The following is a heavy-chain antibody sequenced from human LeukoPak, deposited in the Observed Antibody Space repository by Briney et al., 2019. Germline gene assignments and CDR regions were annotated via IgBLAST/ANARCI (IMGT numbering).Heavy chain of an antibody. V-gene: IGHV3-23*01. D-gene: IGHD5-18*01. Sequence: GGSLRLSCAASGIAFTSFAMSWVRQAPGRGLEWVAVITETGDRAYYADSVRGRFTISRDNSNETLYLQMNSLRAEDTAVYYCAKDIAQGYTYGTIEQDYWGQGTLVTVSS. CDR3: AKDIAQGYTYGTIEQDY. CDR2: ITETGDRA. J-gene: IGHJ4*02. CDR1: GIAFTSFA.